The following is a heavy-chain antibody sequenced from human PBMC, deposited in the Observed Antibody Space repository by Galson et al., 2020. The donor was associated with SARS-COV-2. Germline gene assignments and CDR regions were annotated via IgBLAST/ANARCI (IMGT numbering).Heavy chain of an antibody. CDR2: MYSNVRT. J-gene: IGHJ4*02. CDR1: GFSVSNDY. CDR3: AGGGVVSYLAWGR. D-gene: IGHD2-15*01. V-gene: IGHV3-53*01. Sequence: GGSLRLSCVGSGFSVSNDYMSWVRHAPGKGLEWVSVMYSNVRTSYAESVRGRFTISRANLRTTVYLQLDSLSSEDTAGYYCAGGGVVSYLAWGRWGQGTLDTGSS.